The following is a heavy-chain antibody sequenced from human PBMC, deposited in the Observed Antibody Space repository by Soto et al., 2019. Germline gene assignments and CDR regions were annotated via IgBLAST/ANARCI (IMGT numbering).Heavy chain of an antibody. CDR1: GYTFTDYY. Sequence: GASVKVSCKVSGYTFTDYYMHWVQQAPGKGLEWMGLVDPEDGETIYAEKFQGRVTITADTSTDTAYMELSSLRSEDTAVYYCATEGGTAMVTYAPVGYWGQGTLVTVSS. CDR2: VDPEDGET. V-gene: IGHV1-69-2*01. J-gene: IGHJ4*02. CDR3: ATEGGTAMVTYAPVGY. D-gene: IGHD5-18*01.